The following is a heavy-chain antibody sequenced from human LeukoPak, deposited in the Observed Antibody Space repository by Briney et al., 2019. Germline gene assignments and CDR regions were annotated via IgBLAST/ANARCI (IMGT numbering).Heavy chain of an antibody. Sequence: ASVKVSCKASGGTFSSYAISWVRQAPGQGLEGMGGIIPMFGTANYAQKFQGRVTITTDESTNTAYMELSSLRSEDTAVYYCARANSSSWSFDYWGQGTLVTVSS. CDR1: GGTFSSYA. CDR2: IIPMFGTA. V-gene: IGHV1-69*05. CDR3: ARANSSSWSFDY. J-gene: IGHJ4*02. D-gene: IGHD6-6*01.